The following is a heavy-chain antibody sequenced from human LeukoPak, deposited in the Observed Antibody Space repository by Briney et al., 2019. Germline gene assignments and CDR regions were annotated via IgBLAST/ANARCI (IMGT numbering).Heavy chain of an antibody. CDR1: GGSISSSSYY. V-gene: IGHV4-39*02. Sequence: PSETLSLTCTVSGGSISSSSYYWGWIRQPPGTGLEWIGSIYYSGSTYYNPSLKSRVTISVDTSKNQFSLKLSSVTAADTAVYYCAREGSPVLFRYFDWFLPDYWGQGTLVTVSS. D-gene: IGHD3-9*01. J-gene: IGHJ4*02. CDR3: AREGSPVLFRYFDWFLPDY. CDR2: IYYSGST.